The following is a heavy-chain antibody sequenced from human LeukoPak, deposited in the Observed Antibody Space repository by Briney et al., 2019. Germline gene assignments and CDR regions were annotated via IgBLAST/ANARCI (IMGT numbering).Heavy chain of an antibody. CDR1: GFTFSSYW. J-gene: IGHJ4*02. CDR3: ARGKDYYDSSGYSDY. CDR2: IKQDGSEK. D-gene: IGHD3-22*01. V-gene: IGHV3-7*01. Sequence: SGGSLRLSCAASGFTFSSYWMSWVRQAPGKGLEWVANIKQDGSEKYYVDSVKGRFTISRDNAKNSLYLQMNSLRAEDTAVYYCARGKDYYDSSGYSDYWGQGTLVTVSS.